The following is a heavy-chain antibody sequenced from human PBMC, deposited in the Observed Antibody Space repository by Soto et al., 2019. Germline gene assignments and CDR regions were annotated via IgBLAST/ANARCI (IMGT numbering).Heavy chain of an antibody. CDR2: INPYNGNT. CDR1: GYIFASYA. CDR3: ARDAAVGLFDY. Sequence: ASVKVSCKASGYIFASYAISWVRQAPGQGLEWMGWINPYNGNTKYAQKLQGRVTMTTDTSTSTAYMELRSLRSDDTAVYYCARDAAVGLFDYWGQGTLVTVSS. J-gene: IGHJ4*02. D-gene: IGHD1-26*01. V-gene: IGHV1-18*01.